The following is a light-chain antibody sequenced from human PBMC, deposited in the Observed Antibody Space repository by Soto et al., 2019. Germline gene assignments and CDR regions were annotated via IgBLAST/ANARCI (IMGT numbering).Light chain of an antibody. J-gene: IGKJ1*01. CDR1: QSVSSNS. CDR3: QQYGSSPRT. V-gene: IGKV3-20*01. CDR2: GAS. Sequence: EIVLTQSPGTLSLSPGERATLSCRTSQSVSSNSLAWYQHKPGQAPRLLIYGASSRATGIPDRFSGSGSETDFTLTISRLEPEEFAVYYCQQYGSSPRTFGQGTKVDI.